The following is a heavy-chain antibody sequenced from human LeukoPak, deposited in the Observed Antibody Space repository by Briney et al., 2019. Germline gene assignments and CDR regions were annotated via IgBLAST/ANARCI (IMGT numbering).Heavy chain of an antibody. V-gene: IGHV3-33*08. D-gene: IGHD4-17*01. CDR1: GFTFSSYG. Sequence: GGSLRLSCAASGFTFSSYGMHWVRQAPGKGLEWVALIYYDGSNEYYADSVKGRFTISRDNSRNTLYLQMNSLRAEDTAMYYCAREGLREALDIWGQGTKVTVSS. CDR3: AREGLREALDI. CDR2: IYYDGSNE. J-gene: IGHJ3*02.